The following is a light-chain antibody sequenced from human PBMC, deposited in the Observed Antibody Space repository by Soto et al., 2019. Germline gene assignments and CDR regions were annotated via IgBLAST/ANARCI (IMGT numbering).Light chain of an antibody. CDR2: LNS. V-gene: IGLV1-47*01. J-gene: IGLJ3*02. CDR1: RANIGTNY. CDR3: AAWDDSLSGPV. Sequence: QSVLTQPPSSSGTPGQRVTISCSGRRANIGTNYVYWYQQFPGTAPKLLIYLNSHRPSGVPDRFSGSKSGTSASLAISGRRSDDEADYYCAAWDDSLSGPVFGGGTKLTVL.